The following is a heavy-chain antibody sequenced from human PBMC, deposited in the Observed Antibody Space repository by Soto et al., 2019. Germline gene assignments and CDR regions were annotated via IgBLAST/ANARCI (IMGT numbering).Heavy chain of an antibody. Sequence: GGSLRLACAASGFTVANDAMHWARQGPGNGLEWASGISWNSHTRCYAGSLKGRLNISRDNAKNTVLLQMNSLRAEDTALYYCAREYSGSGSFDYGLDVWGQGT. J-gene: IGHJ6*02. D-gene: IGHD3-10*01. V-gene: IGHV3-9*01. CDR2: ISWNSHTR. CDR3: AREYSGSGSFDYGLDV. CDR1: GFTVANDA.